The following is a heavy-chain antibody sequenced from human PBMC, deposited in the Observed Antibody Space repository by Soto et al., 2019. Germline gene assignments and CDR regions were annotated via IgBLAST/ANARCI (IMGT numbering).Heavy chain of an antibody. V-gene: IGHV1-46*01. Sequence: QVQLVQSGAEVKKPGASVKVSCKTSGYDFFKYNMHWVQQAPGQGLEWMGVINPNGGYTRHAQKFQGRVIMTRDTSSKIVYMELSGLTSADTAMYYCTRADSDVVILPDVRPLFDLWGQGALVTVSS. D-gene: IGHD2-21*02. J-gene: IGHJ4*02. CDR3: TRADSDVVILPDVRPLFDL. CDR1: GYDFFKYN. CDR2: INPNGGYT.